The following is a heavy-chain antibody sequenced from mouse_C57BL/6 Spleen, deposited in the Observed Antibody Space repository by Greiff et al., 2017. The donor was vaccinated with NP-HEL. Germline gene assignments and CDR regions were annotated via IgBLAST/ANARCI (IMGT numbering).Heavy chain of an antibody. V-gene: IGHV6-3*01. J-gene: IGHJ2*01. CDR3: TGGSSSGDFDY. Sequence: EVKVEESGGGLVQPGGSMKLSCVASGFTFSNYWMNWVRQSPEKGLEWVAQIRLKSDNYATHYAESVKGRFTISRDDSKSSVYLQMNNLRAEDTGIYYCTGGSSSGDFDYWGQGTTLTVSS. CDR2: IRLKSDNYAT. D-gene: IGHD1-1*01. CDR1: GFTFSNYW.